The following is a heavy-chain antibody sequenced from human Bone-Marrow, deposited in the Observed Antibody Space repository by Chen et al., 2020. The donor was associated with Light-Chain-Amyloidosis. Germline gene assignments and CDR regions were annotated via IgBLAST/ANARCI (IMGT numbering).Heavy chain of an antibody. Sequence: VKKPGESLKISCKGSGYTFPIYWIGWVRQMPGKGLEWMGVIYPDDSDARYSPSFEGQVTISADKSITTAYLQWRSLKASDTAMYYCARRRDGYNFDYWGQGTLVTVSS. CDR2: IYPDDSDA. CDR1: GYTFPIYW. V-gene: IGHV5-51*01. D-gene: IGHD5-12*01. J-gene: IGHJ4*02. CDR3: ARRRDGYNFDY.